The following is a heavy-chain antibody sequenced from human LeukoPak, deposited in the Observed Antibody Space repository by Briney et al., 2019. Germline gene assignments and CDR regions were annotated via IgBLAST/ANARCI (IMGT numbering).Heavy chain of an antibody. CDR2: MYYSGST. J-gene: IGHJ4*02. D-gene: IGHD3-22*01. CDR1: GDSTSSSSYY. Sequence: PSETLSLTCTVSGDSTSSSSYYWAWIRQPPGKGLEWIGSMYYSGSTNYNPALKSRVTISGDTSKNRFSLKLSSVTAADTAVYYCARLGGGPYYYDSSGYNFDYWGQGTLVTVSS. CDR3: ARLGGGPYYYDSSGYNFDY. V-gene: IGHV4-39*01.